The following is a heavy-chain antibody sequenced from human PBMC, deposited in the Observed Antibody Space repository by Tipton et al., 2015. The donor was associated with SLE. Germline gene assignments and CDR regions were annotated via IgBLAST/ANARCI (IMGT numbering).Heavy chain of an antibody. J-gene: IGHJ3*02. D-gene: IGHD2-2*01. V-gene: IGHV3-66*02. Sequence: QLVQSGGGLVQPGGSLRLSCAASGFTVSSNYMSWVRQAPGKGLEWVSVIYTGGSTYYADSVKGRFTISRDNSKNTLYLQMNSLRAEDTAVYYCARDRLSSTNWYDAFDIWGQGTMVTVSS. CDR1: GFTVSSNY. CDR2: IYTGGST. CDR3: ARDRLSSTNWYDAFDI.